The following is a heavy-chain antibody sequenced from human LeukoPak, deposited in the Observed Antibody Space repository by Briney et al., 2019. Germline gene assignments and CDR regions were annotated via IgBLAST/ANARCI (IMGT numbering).Heavy chain of an antibody. J-gene: IGHJ6*03. CDR1: GGSISSYY. V-gene: IGHV4-59*01. D-gene: IGHD3-10*01. Sequence: SETLSLTCTASGGSISSYYWSWIRQPPGKGLEWIGYIYYSGSTNYNPSLKSRVAISVDTSKNQFSLKLSSVTAADTAVYYCASVPGFSGYYYYMDVWGKGTTVTVSS. CDR2: IYYSGST. CDR3: ASVPGFSGYYYYMDV.